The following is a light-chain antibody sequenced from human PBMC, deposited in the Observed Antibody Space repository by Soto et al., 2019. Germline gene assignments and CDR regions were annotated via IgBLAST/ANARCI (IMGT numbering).Light chain of an antibody. CDR2: DVS. CDR1: QSINTW. CDR3: QQYKTSSRT. V-gene: IGKV1-5*01. Sequence: DIQMTQSPSTVSASVGDRITITCRASQSINTWLAWYRQRPGEAPQLLIYDVSTLGMRVPSRFSGSASGTDFTLSISRLQPDDFATFFFQQYKTSSRTFGQETKVEVK. J-gene: IGKJ1*01.